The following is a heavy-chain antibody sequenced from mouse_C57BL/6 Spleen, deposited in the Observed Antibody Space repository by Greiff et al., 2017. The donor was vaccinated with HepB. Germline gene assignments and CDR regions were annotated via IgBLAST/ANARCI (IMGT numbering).Heavy chain of an antibody. V-gene: IGHV5-17*01. CDR3: ARRASGYGGGMDY. CDR2: ISSGSSTI. D-gene: IGHD3-2*02. CDR1: GFTFSDYG. J-gene: IGHJ4*01. Sequence: EVKLVESGGGLVKPGGSLKLSCAASGFTFSDYGMHWVRQAPEKGLEWVAYISSGSSTIYYADTVKGRFTISRDNAKNTLFLQMTSLRSEDTAMYYWARRASGYGGGMDYWGQGTSVTVSA.